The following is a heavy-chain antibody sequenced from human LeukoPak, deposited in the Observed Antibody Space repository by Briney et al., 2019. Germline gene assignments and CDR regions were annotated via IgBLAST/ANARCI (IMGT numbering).Heavy chain of an antibody. CDR3: ARSYYYDYTQIDY. V-gene: IGHV4-39*01. CDR2: IYYSETT. J-gene: IGHJ4*02. Sequence: PSETLSLTCTVSGGSISPTTYYWAWIRQPPGKGLEWIGSIYYSETTHYNPSLKSRVTISVDTSKNQFSLKLSSVTAADTAVFYCARSYYYDYTQIDYWGQGTLVTVSS. CDR1: GGSISPTTYY. D-gene: IGHD3-22*01.